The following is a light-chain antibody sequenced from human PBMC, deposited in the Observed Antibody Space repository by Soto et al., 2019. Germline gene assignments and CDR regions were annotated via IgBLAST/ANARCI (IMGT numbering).Light chain of an antibody. Sequence: QSVLTQPPSVSAAPGQKVTIPSSGSSSNIGGNSESWYQQLPVTAPKLLIYDDDKRPSAIPDRFSVSKSGTSATLGITGFQTGEESDYYCGSWDSSLSGYVFASGTKGTV. J-gene: IGLJ1*01. CDR2: DDD. CDR3: GSWDSSLSGYV. CDR1: SSNIGGNS. V-gene: IGLV1-51*01.